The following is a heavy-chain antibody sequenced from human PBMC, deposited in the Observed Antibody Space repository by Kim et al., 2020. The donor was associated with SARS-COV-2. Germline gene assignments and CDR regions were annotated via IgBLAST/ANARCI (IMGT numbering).Heavy chain of an antibody. CDR1: GFTFSSYG. V-gene: IGHV3-33*01. Sequence: GGSLRLSCAASGFTFSSYGMHWVRQAPGKGLEWVAVIWYDGSNKYYADSVKGRFTISRDNSKNTLYLQMNSLRAEDTAVYYCARGTGGYYAGASAFDIWGQGTMVTVSS. CDR3: ARGTGGYYAGASAFDI. J-gene: IGHJ3*02. D-gene: IGHD3-3*01. CDR2: IWYDGSNK.